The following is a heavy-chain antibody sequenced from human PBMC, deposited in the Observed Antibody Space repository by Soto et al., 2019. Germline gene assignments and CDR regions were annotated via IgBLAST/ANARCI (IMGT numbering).Heavy chain of an antibody. D-gene: IGHD6-19*01. Sequence: QVQLVQSGAEVKKPGASVKVSCKASGYTFTSCGISWVRQAPGQGLEWMGWISPYNGKTNYAQKVQGRVTMTTDTATSTAYMELRSLRSDDTAVYYCARDYSSGWSTNFWGKGENWFDPWGQGTLVTVSS. CDR1: GYTFTSCG. J-gene: IGHJ5*02. CDR2: ISPYNGKT. V-gene: IGHV1-18*01. CDR3: ARDYSSGWSTNFWGKGENWFDP.